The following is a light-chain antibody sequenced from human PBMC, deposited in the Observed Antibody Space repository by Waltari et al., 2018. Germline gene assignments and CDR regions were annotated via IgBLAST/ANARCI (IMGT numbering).Light chain of an antibody. Sequence: DIVMTQSPDSLAVSLGERATINCKSSQNVLYSSNNKNYLAWYQQKPGQPPSLLIYWASTREAGVPDRFSGSGSGADFSLTISSLQTDDAAVYYCQQYHSTPYTFGPGTKLEI. J-gene: IGKJ2*01. CDR1: QNVLYSSNNKNY. CDR2: WAS. V-gene: IGKV4-1*01. CDR3: QQYHSTPYT.